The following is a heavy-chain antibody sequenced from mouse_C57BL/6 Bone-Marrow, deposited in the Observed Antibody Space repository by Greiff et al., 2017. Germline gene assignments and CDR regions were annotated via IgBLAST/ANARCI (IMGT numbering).Heavy chain of an antibody. CDR3: SRQVTTVLATKYFDV. V-gene: IGHV5-9*01. Sequence: DVHLVESGGGLVKPGGSLKLSCAASGFTFSSYTMSWARQTPEKRLQWVAAISGGGGNTYYPDSVKGRFTISRDNDKNILYLQMSSLRSEDTALYYCSRQVTTVLATKYFDVWGTGTTVTVSS. CDR2: ISGGGGNT. J-gene: IGHJ1*03. D-gene: IGHD1-1*01. CDR1: GFTFSSYT.